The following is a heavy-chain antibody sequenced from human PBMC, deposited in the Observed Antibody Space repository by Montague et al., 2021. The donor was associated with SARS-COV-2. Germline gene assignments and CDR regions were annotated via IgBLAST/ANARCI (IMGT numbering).Heavy chain of an antibody. CDR1: GFTFSSYA. V-gene: IGHV3-30-3*01. D-gene: IGHD3-16*01. J-gene: IGHJ6*02. CDR3: ARAQGGNYYYGMDV. Sequence: SLRLSCSASGFTFSSYAMHWVRQAPGKGLEWVAVISYDGSNKYYXDSVKGRFTISRDNSKNTLYLQMNSLRVEDTAVYYCARAQGGNYYYGMDVWGQGTTVTVSS. CDR2: ISYDGSNK.